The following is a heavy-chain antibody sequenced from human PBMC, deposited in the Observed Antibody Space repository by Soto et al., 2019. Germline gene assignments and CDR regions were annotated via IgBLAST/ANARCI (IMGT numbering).Heavy chain of an antibody. D-gene: IGHD2-2*01. CDR1: TYAFTSYG. Sequence: QVQLVQSGAEVKKPGASVKVTCKASTYAFTSYGITWVRQAPGQGLEWVGWISAYNGNSHYAQKYAGRVHMTPDTSTSSVYIELSRLRSGDKAVDYCARTADCSTTRGSSPARIHVRGSYYYYGLDVWGQGTTVTVSS. CDR2: ISAYNGNS. V-gene: IGHV1-18*04. J-gene: IGHJ6*02. CDR3: ARTADCSTTRGSSPARIHVRGSYYYYGLDV.